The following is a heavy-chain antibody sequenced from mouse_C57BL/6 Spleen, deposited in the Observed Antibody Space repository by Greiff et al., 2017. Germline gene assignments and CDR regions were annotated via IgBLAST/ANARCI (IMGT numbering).Heavy chain of an antibody. CDR3: AREKSNYVGYYFDY. Sequence: LQQSGAELVRPGASVKMSCKASGYTFTSYNMPWVKQTPRQGLEWIGAISPGNGDPSYNQKFKGKATLTVDKSSSTAYMQLSSLTYEESEVYFCAREKSNYVGYYFDYWGQGTTLTVSS. D-gene: IGHD2-5*01. CDR2: ISPGNGDP. V-gene: IGHV1-12*01. CDR1: GYTFTSYN. J-gene: IGHJ2*01.